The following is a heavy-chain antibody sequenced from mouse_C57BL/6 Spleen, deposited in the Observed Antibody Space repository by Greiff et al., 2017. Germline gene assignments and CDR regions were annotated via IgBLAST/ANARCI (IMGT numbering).Heavy chain of an antibody. D-gene: IGHD1-1*01. CDR2: INPGSGGT. V-gene: IGHV1-54*01. Sequence: QVQLQQSGAELVRPGTSVKVSCKASGYAFTNYLIEWVKQRPGQGLEWIGVINPGSGGTNYNEKFKGKATLPADKSSRTAYIQLSSLTVEDSAVYVCARRGPDYGSSWGDYWGQGTSVTVSS. CDR3: ARRGPDYGSSWGDY. CDR1: GYAFTNYL. J-gene: IGHJ4*01.